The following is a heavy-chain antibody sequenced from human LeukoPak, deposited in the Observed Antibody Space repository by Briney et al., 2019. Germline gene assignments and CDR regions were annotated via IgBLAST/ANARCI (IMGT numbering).Heavy chain of an antibody. CDR1: GFTFGDYA. D-gene: IGHD6-13*01. CDR3: TRDTAAAANWFDP. CDR2: IRSKAYGGTT. V-gene: IGHV3-49*04. Sequence: PGGSLRLSCTASGFTFGDYAMSWVRQAPGKGLEWVGFIRSKAYGGTTEYAASVKGRFTISRDDSKSIAYLQMNSLKTEDTAVYYCTRDTAAAANWFDPWGQGTLVTVSS. J-gene: IGHJ5*02.